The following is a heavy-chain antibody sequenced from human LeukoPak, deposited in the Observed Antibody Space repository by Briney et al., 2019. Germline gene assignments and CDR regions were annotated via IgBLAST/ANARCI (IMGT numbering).Heavy chain of an antibody. CDR2: ITGTNGNT. CDR3: ARDQRNSGSYRFEY. D-gene: IGHD1-26*01. V-gene: IGHV1-18*01. J-gene: IGHJ4*02. CDR1: GYTFSGYG. Sequence: ASVKVSCKTSGYTFSGYGIRWVRQAPGQGLEWMGWITGTNGNTNYAPSLQGRITMTTDTSTNTAYMELTSLKSDDTAVYYCARDQRNSGSYRFEYWGQGTLVTVSS.